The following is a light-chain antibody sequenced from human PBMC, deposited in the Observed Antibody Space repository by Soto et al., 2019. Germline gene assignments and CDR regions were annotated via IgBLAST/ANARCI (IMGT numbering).Light chain of an antibody. CDR2: AVS. CDR3: TSYTSSSTLGVV. CDR1: SSDVGGYKY. V-gene: IGLV2-14*01. J-gene: IGLJ2*01. Sequence: QSVLTQPASVSGSPGQSITISCTGTSSDVGGYKYVSWYQQYPGKAPKLMIYAVSNRPSGVSNRFSGSKSGSTASLTISGLLAEDETDYYCTSYTSSSTLGVVFGGGTKLTVL.